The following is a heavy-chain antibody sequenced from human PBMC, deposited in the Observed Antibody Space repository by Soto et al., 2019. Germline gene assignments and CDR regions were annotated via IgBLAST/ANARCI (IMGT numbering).Heavy chain of an antibody. CDR2: ISGSSTYI. D-gene: IGHD1-26*01. Sequence: GGSLRLSCVGSGFTFSNYKMNWVRQAPGQGLEWVSSISGSSTYIYYADSVRGRFTISRDNAKNSVHLQMNSLRVEDTAVYFCALRKTGSYFDYWGQGTLVTVSS. J-gene: IGHJ4*02. CDR1: GFTFSNYK. V-gene: IGHV3-21*01. CDR3: ALRKTGSYFDY.